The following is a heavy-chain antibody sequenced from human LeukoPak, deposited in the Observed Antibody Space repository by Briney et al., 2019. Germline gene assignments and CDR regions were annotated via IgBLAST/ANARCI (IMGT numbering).Heavy chain of an antibody. CDR2: INHSGST. J-gene: IGHJ4*02. Sequence: PSETLSLTCAVYGGSFSGYYWSWIRQPPGKGLEWIGEINHSGSTNYNPSLKSRVTISVDTSKNQFSLKLSSVTAADTAVYYCARGGRTFGGVIVICYFDYWGQGTLVTVSS. D-gene: IGHD3-16*02. CDR1: GGSFSGYY. CDR3: ARGGRTFGGVIVICYFDY. V-gene: IGHV4-34*01.